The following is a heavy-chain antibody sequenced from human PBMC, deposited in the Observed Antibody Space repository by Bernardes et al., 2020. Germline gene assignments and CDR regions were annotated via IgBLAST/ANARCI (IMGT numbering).Heavy chain of an antibody. Sequence: GGSLRLSCAASGITFRTYAMGWVRQAPGKGLEWVSVISGDGGSKYYADSVTGRFRISRDNSQNTLFLQMNSLGDDDTAVYYCAKGGDYVWGSYRYTPFDSWGQGTLVTVSS. V-gene: IGHV3-23*01. J-gene: IGHJ4*02. CDR3: AKGGDYVWGSYRYTPFDS. CDR1: GITFRTYA. CDR2: ISGDGGSK. D-gene: IGHD3-16*02.